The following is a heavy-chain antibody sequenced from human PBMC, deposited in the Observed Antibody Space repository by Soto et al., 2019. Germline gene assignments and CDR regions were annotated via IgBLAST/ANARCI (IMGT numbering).Heavy chain of an antibody. D-gene: IGHD3-22*01. CDR2: IIPIFGTA. Sequence: SVKVSCKASGGTFSSYAISWVLQAPGQGLEWMGGIIPIFGTANYAQKFQGRVTITADKSTSTAYMELSSLRSEDTAVYYCASATMNGAFDIWGQGTMVTVSS. J-gene: IGHJ3*02. V-gene: IGHV1-69*06. CDR3: ASATMNGAFDI. CDR1: GGTFSSYA.